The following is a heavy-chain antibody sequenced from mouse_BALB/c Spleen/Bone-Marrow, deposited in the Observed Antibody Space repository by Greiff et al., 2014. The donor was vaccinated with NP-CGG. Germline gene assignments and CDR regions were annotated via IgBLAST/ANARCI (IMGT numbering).Heavy chain of an antibody. D-gene: IGHD1-1*01. CDR3: ARHDSYSYYFDY. J-gene: IGHJ2*01. V-gene: IGHV1S130*01. CDR1: GYTFTSYW. CDR2: IYPNSGNT. Sequence: QVQLQQPGSVLVRPGASVKLSCKASGYTFTSYWMHWAKQRPGQGLEWIGEIYPNSGNTNYNEKFKGKATLTVDTSSTTAYVDLISLTAEDSSVYYCARHDSYSYYFDYWGQGTTLTVSS.